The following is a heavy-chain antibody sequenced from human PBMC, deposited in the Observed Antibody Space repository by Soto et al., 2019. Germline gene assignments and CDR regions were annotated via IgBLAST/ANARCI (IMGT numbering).Heavy chain of an antibody. J-gene: IGHJ3*02. D-gene: IGHD6-13*01. Sequence: EVQLVDSGGDLVRPGGSLRLSCAASDFTISNVYINWVRQTPGKGLEWVALIKNKADRGTTVYATPAKGRFTISRDDSKNTVSLQMNNLESEDTGVYYCVTEARGTFEMWGQGTMVTVSS. CDR3: VTEARGTFEM. CDR2: IKNKADRGTT. V-gene: IGHV3-15*07. CDR1: DFTISNVY.